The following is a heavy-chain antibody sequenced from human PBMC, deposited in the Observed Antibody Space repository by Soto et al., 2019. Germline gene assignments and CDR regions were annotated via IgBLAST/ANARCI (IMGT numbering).Heavy chain of an antibody. D-gene: IGHD6-13*01. Sequence: SETLSLTCTVSGGSISSGDYYWSWIRQPPGKGLEWIGYIYYSGSTFYNPSLKNRVTISLDTSKIQFSLKLSSVTAADTAVYYCAKGYSSSWYADFDYWGQGTLVTVSS. CDR1: GGSISSGDYY. V-gene: IGHV4-30-4*01. CDR3: AKGYSSSWYADFDY. CDR2: IYYSGST. J-gene: IGHJ4*02.